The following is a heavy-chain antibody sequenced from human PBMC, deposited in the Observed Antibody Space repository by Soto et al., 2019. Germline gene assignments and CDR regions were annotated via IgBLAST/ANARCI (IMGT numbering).Heavy chain of an antibody. V-gene: IGHV3-13*05. CDR3: ARAYSGRLPRRADYYYAMDV. Sequence: GGSLRLSCAASGFTLSAYDMHWVRQAEGKGLEWVSALGAADDPYYLVSVKGRFTISRENAKNSLYLQMNNLRAGDTAVYYCARAYSGRLPRRADYYYAMDVWGQVTTVTAP. CDR2: LGAADDP. J-gene: IGHJ6*02. CDR1: GFTLSAYD. D-gene: IGHD2-15*01.